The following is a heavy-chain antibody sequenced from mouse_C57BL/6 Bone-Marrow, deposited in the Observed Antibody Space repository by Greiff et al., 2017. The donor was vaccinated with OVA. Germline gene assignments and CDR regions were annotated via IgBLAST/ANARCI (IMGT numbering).Heavy chain of an antibody. D-gene: IGHD1-1*01. V-gene: IGHV2-2*01. J-gene: IGHJ2*01. CDR3: ARNFYYYGSSYGYFDY. Sequence: QVHVKQSGPGLVQPSQSLSITCTVSGFSLTSYGVHWVRQSPGKGLEWLGVIWSGGSTDYNAAFISRLSISKDNSKSQVFFKMNSLQADDTAIYYCARNFYYYGSSYGYFDYWGQGTTLTVSS. CDR1: GFSLTSYG. CDR2: IWSGGST.